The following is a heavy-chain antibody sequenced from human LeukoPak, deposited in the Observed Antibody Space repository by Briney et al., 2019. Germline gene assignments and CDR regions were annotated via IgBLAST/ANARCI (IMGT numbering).Heavy chain of an antibody. Sequence: SVKVSCKASGYTFTSYEINWVRQAPGQGLEWMGRIIPILGIANYAQKFQGRVTITADKSTSTAYMELSSLRSEDTAVYYCARDLTDQGNWFDPWGQGTLVTVSS. CDR2: IIPILGIA. J-gene: IGHJ5*02. CDR3: ARDLTDQGNWFDP. V-gene: IGHV1-69*04. CDR1: GYTFTSYE. D-gene: IGHD1-14*01.